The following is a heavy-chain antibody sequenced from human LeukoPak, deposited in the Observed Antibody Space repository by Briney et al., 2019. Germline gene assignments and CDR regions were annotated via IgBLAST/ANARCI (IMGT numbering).Heavy chain of an antibody. CDR1: GVTLSTYA. CDR3: ACADSYYALLSCFDF. V-gene: IGHV3-23*01. CDR2: ISSSGSVVIA. D-gene: IGHD3-9*01. Sequence: PGGSLRLSCAASGVTLSTYAMSWARQAPGQGLEWVSGISSSGSVVIAYEADSEKGQFRISSDSSNDTMFLHMNTLRAEDTAMYYCACADSYYALLSCFDFCGQGTLVTVSS. J-gene: IGHJ4*02.